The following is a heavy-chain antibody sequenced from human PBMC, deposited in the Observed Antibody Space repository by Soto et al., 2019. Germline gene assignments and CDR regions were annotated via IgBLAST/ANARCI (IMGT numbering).Heavy chain of an antibody. CDR2: ISSSSKSI. CDR3: AKDYGDYVDY. J-gene: IGHJ4*02. CDR1: GFIFSDYS. V-gene: IGHV3-48*01. D-gene: IGHD4-17*01. Sequence: GGSLRLSCAASGFIFSDYSMIWVRQAPGKGLEWISYISSSSKSIYYADSVKGRFTISRDNSKNTLYLQMNSLRAEDTAVYYCAKDYGDYVDYWGQGTLVTVSS.